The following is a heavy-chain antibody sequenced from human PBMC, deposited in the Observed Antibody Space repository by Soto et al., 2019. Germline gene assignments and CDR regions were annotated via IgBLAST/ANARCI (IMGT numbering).Heavy chain of an antibody. CDR1: GFTFSSHW. J-gene: IGHJ4*02. CDR3: AREVDDSSGYYEDY. CDR2: INSDGSST. V-gene: IGHV3-74*01. D-gene: IGHD3-22*01. Sequence: EVQLEESGGDLVQPWGSLRLSCAASGFTFSSHWMHWVRQAPGKGLVWVSRINSDGSSTTYADSVKGRFTISRDNAKNTLYLQMNSLRAEDTAVYYCAREVDDSSGYYEDYWGQGTLVTVSS.